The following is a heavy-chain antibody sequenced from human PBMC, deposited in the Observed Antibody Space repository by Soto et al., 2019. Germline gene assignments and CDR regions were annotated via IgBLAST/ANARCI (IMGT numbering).Heavy chain of an antibody. CDR2: ISGSGGST. D-gene: IGHD3-10*01. V-gene: IGHV3-23*01. Sequence: GGSLRLSCAASGFTFSSYAMSWVRQAPGKGLEWVSAISGSGGSTYYADSVKGRFTISRDNSKNTLYLQMNSLRAEDTAVYYCAKVGLGTMVRGVIITETAYYYYGMDVWGQGTTVTVSS. CDR1: GFTFSSYA. J-gene: IGHJ6*02. CDR3: AKVGLGTMVRGVIITETAYYYYGMDV.